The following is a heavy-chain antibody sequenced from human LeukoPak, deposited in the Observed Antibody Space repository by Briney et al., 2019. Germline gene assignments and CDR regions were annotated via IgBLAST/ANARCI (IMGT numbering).Heavy chain of an antibody. J-gene: IGHJ4*02. CDR2: IYWNDDK. D-gene: IGHD3-10*01. Sequence: SGPTLVKPTQTLTLTCTFSGFSLSTSGVGVGWIRQPPGKALEWLALIYWNDDKRYSPSLKSRLTITKDPSKNQVVLTMTNMDPVDTATYYCARFITMVRGVIQRDFDYWGQGTLVTVSS. CDR3: ARFITMVRGVIQRDFDY. V-gene: IGHV2-5*01. CDR1: GFSLSTSGVG.